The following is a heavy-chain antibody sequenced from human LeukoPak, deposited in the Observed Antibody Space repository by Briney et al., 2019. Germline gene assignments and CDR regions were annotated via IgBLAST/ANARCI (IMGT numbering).Heavy chain of an antibody. CDR1: GGTFSSYA. V-gene: IGHV1-69*04. CDR2: IIPILGIA. D-gene: IGHD6-6*01. J-gene: IGHJ6*03. Sequence: SVKVSCKASGGTFSSYAISWVRQAPGQGLEWMGRIIPILGIANYAQKFQGRVTITTGESTSTAYMELSSLRSEDTAVYYCARDRSSSSGRGYYYYMDVWGKGTTVTVSS. CDR3: ARDRSSSSGRGYYYYMDV.